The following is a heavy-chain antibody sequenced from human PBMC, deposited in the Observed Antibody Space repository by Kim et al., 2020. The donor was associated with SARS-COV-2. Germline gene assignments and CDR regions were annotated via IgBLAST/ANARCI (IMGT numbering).Heavy chain of an antibody. CDR3: ARDAVSPPSRWHTGNWYFDL. Sequence: RFTISRDNAKNTLYLQMNSLRAEDTAVYYCARDAVSPPSRWHTGNWYFDLWGRGTLVTVSS. V-gene: IGHV3-74*01. D-gene: IGHD1-1*01. J-gene: IGHJ2*01.